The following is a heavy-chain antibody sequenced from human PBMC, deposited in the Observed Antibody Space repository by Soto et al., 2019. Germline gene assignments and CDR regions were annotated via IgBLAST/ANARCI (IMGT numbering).Heavy chain of an antibody. CDR2: IYHSGST. J-gene: IGHJ5*02. CDR1: GGSISSSNW. Sequence: QVQLQESGPGLVKPSGTLSLTCAVSGGSISSSNWWSWVRQPPGKGLEWIGEIYHSGSTNYNPSLKIRVTISVDKSKNQFSLKLSSVTAADTAVYYCARDRRIAVSQNWFDPWGQGTLVTVSS. D-gene: IGHD6-19*01. CDR3: ARDRRIAVSQNWFDP. V-gene: IGHV4-4*02.